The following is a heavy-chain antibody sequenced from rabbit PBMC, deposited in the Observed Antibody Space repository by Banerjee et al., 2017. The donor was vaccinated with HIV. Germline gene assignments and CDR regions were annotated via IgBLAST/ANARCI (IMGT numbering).Heavy chain of an antibody. J-gene: IGHJ4*01. Sequence: QEQLEESGGGLVQPEGSLTLTCKASGIDFSSYYYMCWVRQAPGKGLEWIACIYTNSGNTWYASWAKGRFTISKTSSTTVTLQMTSLTAADTATYFCARDLSSSGWSDFALWGQGTLVTVS. CDR3: ARDLSSSGWSDFAL. CDR2: IYTNSGNT. CDR1: GIDFSSYYY. D-gene: IGHD4-1*01. V-gene: IGHV1S45*01.